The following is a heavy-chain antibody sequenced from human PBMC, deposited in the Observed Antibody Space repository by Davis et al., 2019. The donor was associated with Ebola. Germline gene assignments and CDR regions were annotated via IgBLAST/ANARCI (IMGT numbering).Heavy chain of an antibody. CDR1: GFTFSGSA. J-gene: IGHJ4*02. CDR3: TRLYCSSTSCYGY. D-gene: IGHD2-2*01. CDR2: IRSKANSYAT. Sequence: GESLKISCAASGFTFSGSAMHWVRQASGKGLEWVGRIRSKANSYATAYAASVKGRFTISRDDSKNTAYLQMNSLKTEDTAVYYCTRLYCSSTSCYGYWGQGTLVTVSS. V-gene: IGHV3-73*01.